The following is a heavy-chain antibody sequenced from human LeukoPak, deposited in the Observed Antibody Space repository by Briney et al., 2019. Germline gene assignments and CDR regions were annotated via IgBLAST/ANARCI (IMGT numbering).Heavy chain of an antibody. CDR3: ARVWSSGLHANDY. Sequence: GASVKVSCKASGYTFTGYYMHWVRQAPGQGLEWMGWINPNSGGTNYAQKFQGRVTMTRDTSISTAYMELSSLRSEDTAVYYCARVWSSGLHANDYWGQGTLVTVSS. V-gene: IGHV1-2*02. J-gene: IGHJ4*02. CDR2: INPNSGGT. CDR1: GYTFTGYY. D-gene: IGHD3-22*01.